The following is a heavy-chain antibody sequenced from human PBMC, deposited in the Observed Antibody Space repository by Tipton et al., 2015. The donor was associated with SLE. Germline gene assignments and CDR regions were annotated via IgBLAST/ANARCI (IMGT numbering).Heavy chain of an antibody. V-gene: IGHV3-23*01. J-gene: IGHJ6*02. Sequence: SLRLSCAASGFTFSSYAMSWVRQAPGKGLEWVSAISGSGGSTYYADSVKGRFTISRDNSKNMLYLQMNSLRAEDTAVYYCARGWQIMYYGMDVWGQGTTVTVSS. D-gene: IGHD5-24*01. CDR2: ISGSGGST. CDR1: GFTFSSYA. CDR3: ARGWQIMYYGMDV.